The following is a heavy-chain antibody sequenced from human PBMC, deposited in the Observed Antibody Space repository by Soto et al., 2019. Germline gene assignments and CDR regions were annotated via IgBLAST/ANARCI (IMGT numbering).Heavy chain of an antibody. D-gene: IGHD4-17*01. CDR3: ARLEYGDRSYFDF. J-gene: IGHJ4*02. CDR2: IDPSDSDI. V-gene: IGHV5-51*01. Sequence: PGESLKISCKGSGYRFASYRIAWVRQMPGKGLEWMGIIDPSDSDIRYSPSFQGQVTISADKSISTAYLLWSSLRASDTAIYYCARLEYGDRSYFDFWGQGALVTVSS. CDR1: GYRFASYR.